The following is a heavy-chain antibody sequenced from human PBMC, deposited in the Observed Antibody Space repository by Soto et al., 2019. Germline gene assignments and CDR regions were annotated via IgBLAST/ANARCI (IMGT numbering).Heavy chain of an antibody. V-gene: IGHV4-31*03. D-gene: IGHD6-13*01. J-gene: IGHJ6*03. CDR3: ARVNRYSAMDV. Sequence: SETLSLTCTVSGGSISSGGYCWSWIRQHPGKGLEWIGYIYYSGSTYYNPSLKSRVTISVDTSKNQFSLKLSSVTAADTAVYYCARVNRYSAMDVWGKGTTVTVSS. CDR2: IYYSGST. CDR1: GGSISSGGYC.